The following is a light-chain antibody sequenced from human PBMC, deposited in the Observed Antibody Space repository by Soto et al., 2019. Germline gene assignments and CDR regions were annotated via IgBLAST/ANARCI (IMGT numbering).Light chain of an antibody. CDR3: SSYTRSSTSVV. CDR2: DVS. J-gene: IGLJ2*01. CDR1: SSDVGGYTF. V-gene: IGLV2-14*01. Sequence: QSALTQPASVSGSPGQSITISCTGTSSDVGGYTFVSWYQQHPGKAPKLMIYDVSNRPSGVSNRFSGSKSGNTASLTISGLQAEDEADYYCSSYTRSSTSVVFGGGTKLTVL.